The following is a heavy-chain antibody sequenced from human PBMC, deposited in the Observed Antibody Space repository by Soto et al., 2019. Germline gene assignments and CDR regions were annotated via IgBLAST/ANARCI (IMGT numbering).Heavy chain of an antibody. CDR1: GGSFSGYY. Sequence: SETLSLTCAVYGGSFSGYYWSWIRQPPGKGLEWIGEINHSGSTNYNPSLKSRVTISVDTSKNQFSLKLSSVTAADTAVYYCARVWGITGYYYYMDVWGKGTTVTVSS. J-gene: IGHJ6*03. V-gene: IGHV4-34*01. CDR2: INHSGST. D-gene: IGHD1-20*01. CDR3: ARVWGITGYYYYMDV.